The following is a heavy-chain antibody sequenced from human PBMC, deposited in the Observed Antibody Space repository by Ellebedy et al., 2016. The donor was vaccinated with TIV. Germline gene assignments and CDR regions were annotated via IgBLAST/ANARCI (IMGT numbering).Heavy chain of an antibody. J-gene: IGHJ4*02. V-gene: IGHV3-33*08. CDR3: ARDVRTSGSHVFDY. Sequence: GESLKISCAASGFTFSSYGMHWVRQAPGKGLEWVAVIWYDGSNKYYADSVKGRFTISRDNSKNTLYLQMNSLRAEDTAVYYCARDVRTSGSHVFDYWGQGTLVTVSS. CDR1: GFTFSSYG. CDR2: IWYDGSNK. D-gene: IGHD1-26*01.